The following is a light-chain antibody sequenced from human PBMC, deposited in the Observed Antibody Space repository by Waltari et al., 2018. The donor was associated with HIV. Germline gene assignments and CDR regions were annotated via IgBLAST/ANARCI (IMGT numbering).Light chain of an antibody. V-gene: IGLV2-8*01. CDR1: SSDVGGHNY. CDR3: SAYAGSNNLVL. Sequence: QSALTQPPSASGSLGQSVTISCTGTSSDVGGHNYVSWYQQYPGEAPKLIIYDVNNRPSGVPDRCSGSKSGNTASLTVSGLQGEDEAQYYCSAYAGSNNLVLFGGGTKLTVL. CDR2: DVN. J-gene: IGLJ2*01.